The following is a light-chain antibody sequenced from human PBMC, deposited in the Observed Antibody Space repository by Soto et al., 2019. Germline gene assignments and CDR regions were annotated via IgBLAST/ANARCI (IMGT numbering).Light chain of an antibody. CDR1: QGIRDF. V-gene: IGKV1-9*01. CDR2: AAS. J-gene: IGKJ4*01. Sequence: DIQLTQSPSFLSASVGDRVTITCRASQGIRDFLAWYQQKPGKATKLLIYAASTLQTGVPTRFSGIASGTEFTLIISNLQPADFATYYCQQFNVYPLTFSGGTKVEIK. CDR3: QQFNVYPLT.